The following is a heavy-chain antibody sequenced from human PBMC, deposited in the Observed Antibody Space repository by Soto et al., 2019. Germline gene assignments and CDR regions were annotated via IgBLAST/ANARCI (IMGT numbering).Heavy chain of an antibody. CDR1: GGSISSGDYY. CDR2: IYYSGST. D-gene: IGHD3-22*01. CDR3: ARVPFYDSSCRSYYFDY. Sequence: QVQLQESGPGLVKPSQTLSLTCTVSGGSISSGDYYWSWIRQPPGKGLEYIGYIYYSGSTYYNPSLKSRVTISMDMSKNQFSLKLTSVTAADTAVYYCARVPFYDSSCRSYYFDYWGQGTLVTVSS. J-gene: IGHJ4*02. V-gene: IGHV4-30-4*01.